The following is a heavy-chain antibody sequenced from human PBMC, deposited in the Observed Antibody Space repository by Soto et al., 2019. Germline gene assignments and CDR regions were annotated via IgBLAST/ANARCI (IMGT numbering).Heavy chain of an antibody. CDR3: AEGYDSSGYYSFNY. V-gene: IGHV3-30-3*02. D-gene: IGHD3-22*01. Sequence: QVQLVESGGGVVQPGRSLRLSCAASGFTFSSYAMHWVRQAPGKGLEWVAFISYDGSNKYYADSVKGRFTISRDNSKNTLYLQMNSLRAEDTAVYYCAEGYDSSGYYSFNYWGQGTLVTVSS. CDR1: GFTFSSYA. J-gene: IGHJ4*02. CDR2: ISYDGSNK.